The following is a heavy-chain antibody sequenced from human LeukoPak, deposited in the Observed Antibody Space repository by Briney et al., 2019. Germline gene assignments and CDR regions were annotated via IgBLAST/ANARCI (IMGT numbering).Heavy chain of an antibody. CDR1: AFSFSTYG. V-gene: IGHV3-23*01. J-gene: IGHJ4*02. Sequence: GGSLRLTCAASAFSFSTYGMRWVRQAPAKGLEWVATISSSGGNTYYVDSVKGRFTISRDNSKNTLYLQLNSLRAEDTAVYYCARVVWGWDTAMPTPFDYWGRGTLVTVSS. CDR2: ISSSGGNT. D-gene: IGHD5-18*01. CDR3: ARVVWGWDTAMPTPFDY.